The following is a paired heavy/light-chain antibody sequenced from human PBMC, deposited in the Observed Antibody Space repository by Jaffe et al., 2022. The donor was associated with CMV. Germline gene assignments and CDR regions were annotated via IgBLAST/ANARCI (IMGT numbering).Light chain of an antibody. CDR1: QSVRSSY. Sequence: EIVLTQSPGTLSLSPGERATLSCRASQSVRSSYLVWYQQKPGQAPRLLIYGASSRATGIPDRFSGSGSGTDFTLTISRLEAEDFAVYYCHQYDTSPQTFGQGTKVEIK. CDR2: GAS. J-gene: IGKJ1*01. CDR3: HQYDTSPQT. V-gene: IGKV3-20*01.
Heavy chain of an antibody. V-gene: IGHV4-4*07. CDR2: ISTSAST. J-gene: IGHJ4*02. CDR1: GGSISSFY. Sequence: QVQLQESGPGLVKPSETLSLTCTVSGGSISSFYWSWIRQPAGKGLEWIGRISTSASTNYNPFLKSRLTMSVDTSKNQFSLNLNSVTAADTAVYYCARAEADTGNFDSWGQGTLVTVSS. CDR3: ARAEADTGNFDS. D-gene: IGHD6-19*01.